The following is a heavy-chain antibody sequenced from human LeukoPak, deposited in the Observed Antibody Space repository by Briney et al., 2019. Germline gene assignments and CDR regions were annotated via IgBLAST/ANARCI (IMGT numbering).Heavy chain of an antibody. CDR3: ARRTSAAAADY. V-gene: IGHV4-39*01. CDR1: GGSISSSSYY. D-gene: IGHD6-13*01. Sequence: SETLSLTCTVSGGSISSSSYYWGWIRQPPGKGLEWIGGIYYSGSTYYNPSLKSRVTISVDTSKNQFSLKLSSVTAADTAVYYCARRTSAAAADYWGQGTLVTVSS. J-gene: IGHJ4*02. CDR2: IYYSGST.